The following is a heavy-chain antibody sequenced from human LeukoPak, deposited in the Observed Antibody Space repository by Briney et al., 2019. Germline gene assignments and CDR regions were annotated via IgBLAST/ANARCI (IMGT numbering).Heavy chain of an antibody. CDR3: ARDDSSGYYPTSRFDY. CDR1: GFTFSSYA. Sequence: GGSLRLSCAASGFTFSSYAMSWVRQAPGKGLEWVANIKQDGSEKYYVDSVKGRFTISRDNAKNSLYLQMNSLRAEVTAVYYCARDDSSGYYPTSRFDYWGQGTLVTVSP. J-gene: IGHJ4*02. D-gene: IGHD3-22*01. V-gene: IGHV3-7*01. CDR2: IKQDGSEK.